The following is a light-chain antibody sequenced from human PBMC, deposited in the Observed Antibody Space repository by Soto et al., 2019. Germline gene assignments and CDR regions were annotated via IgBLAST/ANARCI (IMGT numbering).Light chain of an antibody. Sequence: EIVLTQSPGTLSLSPGERATLSCRASQSVSRYLAWYQQKPGQAPRLLIYDASNRATGIPARFSGSGSGTDFTLTISSLEPEDFAVYYCQQRSNWPWTFGQGTKVDIK. CDR3: QQRSNWPWT. CDR2: DAS. V-gene: IGKV3-11*01. CDR1: QSVSRY. J-gene: IGKJ1*01.